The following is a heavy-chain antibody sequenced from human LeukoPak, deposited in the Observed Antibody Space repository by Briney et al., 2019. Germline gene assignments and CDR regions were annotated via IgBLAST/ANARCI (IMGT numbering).Heavy chain of an antibody. J-gene: IGHJ4*02. V-gene: IGHV4-61*02. CDR1: GGSISSGSYY. CDR3: ARSVDTAMVTSGGYFDY. D-gene: IGHD5-18*01. CDR2: IYTSGTT. Sequence: SETLSLTCTVSGGSISSGSYYWSWIRQPAGKGLEWIGRIYTSGTTNYNPSLRSRVTISVDPSENQFSLKLRSVTAADTAVYYCARSVDTAMVTSGGYFDYWGQGTLVTVSS.